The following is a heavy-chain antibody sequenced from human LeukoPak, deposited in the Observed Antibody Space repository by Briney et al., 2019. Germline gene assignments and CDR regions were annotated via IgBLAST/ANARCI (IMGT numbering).Heavy chain of an antibody. V-gene: IGHV1-69*13. D-gene: IGHD1-1*01. Sequence: SVKVSCKASGGTFSSYAISWVRQAPGQGLEWMGGIIPIFGTANYAQKFQGRVTITADESTSTAYMELSSLRSEDTAVYYCATGNPPVEGFSGLHQYYFDYWGQGTLVTVSS. J-gene: IGHJ4*02. CDR2: IIPIFGTA. CDR1: GGTFSSYA. CDR3: ATGNPPVEGFSGLHQYYFDY.